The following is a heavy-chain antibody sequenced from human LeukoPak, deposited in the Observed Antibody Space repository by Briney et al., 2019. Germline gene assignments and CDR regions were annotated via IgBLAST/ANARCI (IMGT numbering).Heavy chain of an antibody. D-gene: IGHD3-10*01. CDR2: IWYDGSNK. CDR3: ARDRTGRGFDY. CDR1: GFTFSSYE. V-gene: IGHV3-33*08. Sequence: GGSLRLSCAASGFTFSSYEMHWVRQAPGKGLEWVAVIWYDGSNKYYADSVKGRFTISRDNSKNTLYLQMNSLRAEDTAVYYCARDRTGRGFDYWGQGTLVTVSS. J-gene: IGHJ4*02.